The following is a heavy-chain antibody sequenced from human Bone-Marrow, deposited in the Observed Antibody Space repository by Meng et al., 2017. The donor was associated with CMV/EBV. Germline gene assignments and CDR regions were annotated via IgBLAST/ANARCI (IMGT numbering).Heavy chain of an antibody. D-gene: IGHD2-8*02. V-gene: IGHV3-30*02. Sequence: GGSLRLSCEASGFTFSRYGLHWVRQAPGKGLEWVAFIRYDGKNEQYTDSVKGRFTISRDNSKKTLYLQMNSLRAEDTAVYYCAREYWPHNQREWDYWGQRTLVTVSS. CDR1: GFTFSRYG. J-gene: IGHJ4*02. CDR2: IRYDGKNE. CDR3: AREYWPHNQREWDY.